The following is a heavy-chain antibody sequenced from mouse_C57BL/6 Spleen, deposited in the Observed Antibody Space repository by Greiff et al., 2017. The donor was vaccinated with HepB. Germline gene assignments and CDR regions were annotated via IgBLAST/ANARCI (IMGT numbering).Heavy chain of an antibody. V-gene: IGHV7-3*01. CDR1: GFTFTDYY. CDR2: IRNKANGYTT. D-gene: IGHD2-2*01. Sequence: EVQLVESGGGLVQPGGSLSLSCAASGFTFTDYYMSWVRQPPGKALEWLGFIRNKANGYTTEYSASVKGRFTISRDNSQSILYLQMNALRAEDSATYYGARGGYDRYFDVWGTGTTVTVSS. J-gene: IGHJ1*03. CDR3: ARGGYDRYFDV.